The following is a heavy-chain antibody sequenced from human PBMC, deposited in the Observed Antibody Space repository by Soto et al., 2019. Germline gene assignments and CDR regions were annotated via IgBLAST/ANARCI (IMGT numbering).Heavy chain of an antibody. Sequence: QMQLVQSGPEVKKPGTSVKVSCKASGFTFTSSAVQWVRQARGQRLEWIGWIVVGSGNTNYAQKFQERVTITRDMSTSTAYMELSSLRSEGTAVYYCAADPSGPYYGMDVWGQGTTVTVSS. CDR3: AADPSGPYYGMDV. CDR1: GFTFTSSA. CDR2: IVVGSGNT. J-gene: IGHJ6*02. V-gene: IGHV1-58*01. D-gene: IGHD3-10*01.